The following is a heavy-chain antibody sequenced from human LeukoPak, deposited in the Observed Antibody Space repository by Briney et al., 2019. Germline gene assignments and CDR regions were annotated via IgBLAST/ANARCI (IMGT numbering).Heavy chain of an antibody. CDR1: GGSISISNYY. CDR3: ARSPQGTATTANWLDP. Sequence: SGTLSLTCTVSGGSISISNYYWGWIRQPPGKGLEWIGSMSYSGRTYYNPSLKTRVTVSLDTSKNQFSLNLISVTAADTAVYYCARSPQGTATTANWLDPWGQGTLVTVSS. J-gene: IGHJ5*02. CDR2: MSYSGRT. V-gene: IGHV4-39*07. D-gene: IGHD4-17*01.